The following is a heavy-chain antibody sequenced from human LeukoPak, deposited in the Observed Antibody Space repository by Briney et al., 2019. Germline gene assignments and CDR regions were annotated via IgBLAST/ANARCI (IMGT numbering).Heavy chain of an antibody. CDR3: AKDSLNYDIFTGYERLLGY. V-gene: IGHV3-33*06. CDR1: GVTFSSYG. J-gene: IGHJ4*02. CDR2: IWYGGSNK. Sequence: GGSLRLSCAASGVTFSSYGMHWVRQAPGKGLEWVAVIWYGGSNKYYADSVKGRFTISRDNSKNTLYLQMNSLRAEDTAVYYCAKDSLNYDIFTGYERLLGYWGQGTLVTVSS. D-gene: IGHD3-9*01.